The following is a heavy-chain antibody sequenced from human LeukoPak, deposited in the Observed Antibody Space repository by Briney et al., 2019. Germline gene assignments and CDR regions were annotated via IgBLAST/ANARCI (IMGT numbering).Heavy chain of an antibody. CDR2: IYSGRTT. J-gene: IGHJ4*02. CDR3: ARDGCRTARCYAD. V-gene: IGHV3-53*01. Sequence: AGGSLRLSFASSGCTVNNNYMSWVREAPGKGLGGVSVIYSGRTTYYPHSVQGRFTISSDKFKQTLYLQMTSLRDHDTAVYYCARDGCRTARCYADWGQGPLVTVSS. D-gene: IGHD2-2*01. CDR1: GCTVNNNY.